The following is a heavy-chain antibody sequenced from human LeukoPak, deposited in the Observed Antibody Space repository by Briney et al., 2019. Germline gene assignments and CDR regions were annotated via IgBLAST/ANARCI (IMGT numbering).Heavy chain of an antibody. CDR2: ISGSGSST. J-gene: IGHJ4*02. CDR1: GFHFSTYG. V-gene: IGHV3-23*01. Sequence: GGSLRLSCAASGFHFSTYGMNWVRQAPGKGLEWVSAISGSGSSTYYADSVKGRFTISRDNSKKTLFLQMNSLRAEDTAIYYCAKGSAAGRPYYFDYWGQGTLVTVSS. D-gene: IGHD6-25*01. CDR3: AKGSAAGRPYYFDY.